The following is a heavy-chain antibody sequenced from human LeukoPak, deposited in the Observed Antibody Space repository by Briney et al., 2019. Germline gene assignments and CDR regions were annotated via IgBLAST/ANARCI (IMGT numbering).Heavy chain of an antibody. J-gene: IGHJ4*02. D-gene: IGHD4-17*01. CDR2: IYYSGST. V-gene: IGHV4-59*01. CDR1: GGSISSYY. Sequence: PSKTLSLTCTVSGGSISSYYWSWIRQPPGKGLEWIGYIYYSGSTYYDPSLRSRVSISVDTSKNQYSLKLTSVTAADTAVYYCARGTRVTTLYWGQGTLVTVSS. CDR3: ARGTRVTTLY.